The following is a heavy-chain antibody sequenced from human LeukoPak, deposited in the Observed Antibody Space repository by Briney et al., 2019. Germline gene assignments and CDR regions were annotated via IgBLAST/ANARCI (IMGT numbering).Heavy chain of an antibody. J-gene: IGHJ4*02. Sequence: PGRSLRLSCAASGFTFSSYAMHWVRQAPGKGLEWVAVISYDGSNKYSADSVKGRFTISGDNSKNTLYLQMNSLRAEDTAVYYCARGYCGGDCLDCWGQGTLVTVSS. CDR3: ARGYCGGDCLDC. CDR1: GFTFSSYA. D-gene: IGHD2-21*01. V-gene: IGHV3-30*04. CDR2: ISYDGSNK.